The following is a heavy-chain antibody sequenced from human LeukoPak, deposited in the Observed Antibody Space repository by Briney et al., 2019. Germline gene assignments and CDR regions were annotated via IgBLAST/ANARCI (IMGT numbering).Heavy chain of an antibody. J-gene: IGHJ4*02. V-gene: IGHV4-31*03. CDR1: RGSISGGGFY. D-gene: IGHD1-26*01. Sequence: SETLSLTCTVSRGSISGGGFYWAWIRQHPGQGLEWIGYITHSGSTYYNPALESRISIFRDTSKNQFSLSLTSLTAADTAVYCCASVDWESYYLDSWGQGSLVTVSS. CDR2: ITHSGST. CDR3: ASVDWESYYLDS.